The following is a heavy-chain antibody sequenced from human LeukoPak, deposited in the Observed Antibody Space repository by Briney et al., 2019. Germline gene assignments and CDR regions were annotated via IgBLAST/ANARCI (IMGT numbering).Heavy chain of an antibody. CDR3: MRHEEEDGYNAKPFDF. CDR2: IYYSGST. Sequence: SETLSLTCTVSGGSISSSSYYWGWIRQPPGKGLEWIGSIYYSGSTYYNLSLKSRVTISVDTSKNQFSLKLSSVTAADTAVYFCMRHEEEDGYNAKPFDFWGQGTLVTVSS. D-gene: IGHD5-24*01. CDR1: GGSISSSSYY. V-gene: IGHV4-39*01. J-gene: IGHJ4*02.